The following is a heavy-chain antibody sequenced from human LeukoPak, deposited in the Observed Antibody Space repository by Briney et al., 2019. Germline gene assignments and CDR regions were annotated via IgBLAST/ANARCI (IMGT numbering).Heavy chain of an antibody. CDR1: GGPISSYY. CDR3: ARHSGVYWYFDL. Sequence: SETLSLTCTVPGGPISSYYWSWIRQPPGKGLEWIGYIYYSGSTNYNPSLKSRVTISVDTSKNQFSLKLSSVTAADTAVYYCARHSGVYWYFDLWGRGTLVTVSS. V-gene: IGHV4-59*08. D-gene: IGHD7-27*01. CDR2: IYYSGST. J-gene: IGHJ2*01.